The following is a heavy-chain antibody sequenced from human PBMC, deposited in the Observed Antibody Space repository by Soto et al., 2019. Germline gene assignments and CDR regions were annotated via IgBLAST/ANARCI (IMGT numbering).Heavy chain of an antibody. CDR1: GISLTSSGVA. V-gene: IGHV2-5*02. J-gene: IGHJ6*02. CDR3: ASAWYGDQHYYGMGV. CDR2: IYWDDDK. Sequence: QITLKESGPTLVKPTQTLTLTCTFSGISLTSSGVAVGWIRQPPGAALEWLAVIYWDDDKRYSQSLKTRLTITKDTSKNQVVLTMNNMDPVDTATYYCASAWYGDQHYYGMGVCGQGTTVTVSS. D-gene: IGHD6-13*01.